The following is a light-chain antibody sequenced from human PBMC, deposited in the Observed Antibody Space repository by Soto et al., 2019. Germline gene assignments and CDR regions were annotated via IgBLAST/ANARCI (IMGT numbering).Light chain of an antibody. CDR2: DAS. CDR3: QQYDNLLLT. Sequence: DIQMTQSPSSLSASVGDRVTITCQASQDISNYLNWYQQEPGKAPKLLIYDASNLETGVPSRFSGSGSGTDFTFTISSLQPEDSATYYCQQYDNLLLTSGGGTKVEIK. V-gene: IGKV1-33*01. J-gene: IGKJ4*01. CDR1: QDISNY.